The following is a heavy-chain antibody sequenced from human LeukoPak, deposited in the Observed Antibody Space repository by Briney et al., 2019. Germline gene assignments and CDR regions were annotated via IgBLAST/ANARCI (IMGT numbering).Heavy chain of an antibody. CDR3: ARKSGSWDEGWFDP. V-gene: IGHV4-34*01. CDR2: INHSGST. CDR1: GGSFSGYY. D-gene: IGHD6-13*01. Sequence: SETLSLTCAVYGGSFSGYYWSWIRQPPGKGLEWFGEINHSGSTNYNPSLKSRVTISVDTSKNQFSLKLSSVTAADTAVYYCARKSGSWDEGWFDPWGQGTLVTVSS. J-gene: IGHJ5*02.